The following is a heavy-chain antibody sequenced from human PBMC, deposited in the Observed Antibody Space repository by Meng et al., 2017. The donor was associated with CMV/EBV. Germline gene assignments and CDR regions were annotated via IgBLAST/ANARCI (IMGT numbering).Heavy chain of an antibody. V-gene: IGHV1-8*01. D-gene: IGHD3-3*01. CDR1: GYTFTSYD. J-gene: IGHJ4*02. Sequence: ASVKVSCKASGYTFTSYDINWVRQATGQGLEWMGWMNPNSGNTGYAQKFQGRVTMTRNTSRSTAYMELSSLRSEDTAVYYCARGRTRGSRITIFGVVKTAPPSFDYWGQGTLVTVSS. CDR2: MNPNSGNT. CDR3: ARGRTRGSRITIFGVVKTAPPSFDY.